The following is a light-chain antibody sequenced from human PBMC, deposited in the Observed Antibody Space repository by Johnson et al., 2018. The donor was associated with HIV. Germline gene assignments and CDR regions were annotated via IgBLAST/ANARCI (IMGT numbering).Light chain of an antibody. CDR1: SCDIGNNY. V-gene: IGLV1-51*01. CDR2: EKN. Sequence: QSVLTQPPSVSAAPGQKVTISCSGSSCDIGNNYVSCHQQFPGTAPKLLIYEKNKRPSGIPDRFSASKSGTSAPLDIPALHTGDQADYYCAAGDRGLGAHYVFGTGTKVTVL. J-gene: IGLJ1*01. CDR3: AAGDRGLGAHYV.